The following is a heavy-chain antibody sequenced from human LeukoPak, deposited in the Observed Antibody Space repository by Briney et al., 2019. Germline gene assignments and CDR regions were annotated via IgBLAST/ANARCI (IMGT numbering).Heavy chain of an antibody. Sequence: PGGSLRLSCAVSGFSVSSNYMSWVRQAPGKGLEWVSVIYSGGSTYYADSVKARSTIYRDNSKNTLYLQMNSLRAEDTAVYYCARFMVRGGNWGQGTLVTVSS. CDR3: ARFMVRGGN. CDR1: GFSVSSNY. D-gene: IGHD3-10*01. V-gene: IGHV3-53*01. CDR2: IYSGGST. J-gene: IGHJ4*02.